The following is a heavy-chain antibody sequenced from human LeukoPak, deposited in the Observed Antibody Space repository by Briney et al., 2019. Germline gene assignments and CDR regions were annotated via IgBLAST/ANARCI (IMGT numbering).Heavy chain of an antibody. CDR3: ARELDY. J-gene: IGHJ4*02. V-gene: IGHV3-7*01. Sequence: GGSLRLSCAASGFTFSGYWMTWVRQAPGKGLEWVATIKQDGSEKYYVDSVKGRFTISRDNVKNSLYLQMNSLRAEDTAVYYCARELDYWGQGTLVTVSS. CDR2: IKQDGSEK. CDR1: GFTFSGYW.